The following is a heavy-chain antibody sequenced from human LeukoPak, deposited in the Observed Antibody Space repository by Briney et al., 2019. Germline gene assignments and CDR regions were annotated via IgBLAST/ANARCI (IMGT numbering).Heavy chain of an antibody. CDR1: GFTFSDYY. Sequence: GGSLRLSCAASGFTFSDYYMGWIRQAPGKGLEWISYISSSGNTVYYADSVKGRFTISRDNAKNSLYLQMNSLRAEDTAVYYCASSGSYYYYYGMDVWGQGTTVTVSS. D-gene: IGHD2-15*01. CDR2: ISSSGNTV. J-gene: IGHJ6*02. V-gene: IGHV3-11*01. CDR3: ASSGSYYYYYGMDV.